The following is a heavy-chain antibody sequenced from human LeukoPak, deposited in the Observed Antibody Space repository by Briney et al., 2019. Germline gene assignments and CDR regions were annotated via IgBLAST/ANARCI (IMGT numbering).Heavy chain of an antibody. D-gene: IGHD6-13*01. V-gene: IGHV3-66*01. CDR1: GFTVSSNY. J-gene: IGHJ3*02. Sequence: GGSLRLSCAASGFTVSSNYMTWVRQAPGKGLEWVSVIYSGGSTYYADSVKGRFTISRDNSKNTVYLEMNSLRAEDTAVYYCAREGYSSSWYAAFDIWGQGIMVTVSS. CDR3: AREGYSSSWYAAFDI. CDR2: IYSGGST.